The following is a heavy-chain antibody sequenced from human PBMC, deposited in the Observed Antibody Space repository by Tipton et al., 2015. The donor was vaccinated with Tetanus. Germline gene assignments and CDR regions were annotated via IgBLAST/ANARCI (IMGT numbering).Heavy chain of an antibody. V-gene: IGHV4-59*12. D-gene: IGHD2-2*01. CDR3: ARVACSSTSCYSHYFDY. Sequence: TLSLTCTVSGGSISSYYWSWIRQPPGKGLEWIGYVFRSGSADYNPSLKSRVNISLDRSENQISLMLTSVTAADTAVYYCARVACSSTSCYSHYFDYWGPGSLVTVSS. CDR2: VFRSGSA. CDR1: GGSISSYY. J-gene: IGHJ4*02.